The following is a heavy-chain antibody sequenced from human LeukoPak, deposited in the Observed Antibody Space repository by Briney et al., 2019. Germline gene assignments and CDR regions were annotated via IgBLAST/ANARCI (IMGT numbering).Heavy chain of an antibody. CDR1: GFTFRNFG. J-gene: IGHJ4*02. CDR2: ISYDGGNK. D-gene: IGHD3-22*01. Sequence: PGGSLRLSCAASGFTFRNFGMHWVRQAPGKGLEWVASISYDGGNKYYADSVKGRFTISRDNSKNALYLQMNSLRAEDTALYYCAKDPSSIYSSGLDYWGQGTLVTVSS. V-gene: IGHV3-30*02. CDR3: AKDPSSIYSSGLDY.